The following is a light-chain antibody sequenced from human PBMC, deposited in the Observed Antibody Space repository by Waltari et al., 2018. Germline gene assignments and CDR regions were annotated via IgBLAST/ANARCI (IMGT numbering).Light chain of an antibody. V-gene: IGKV3-15*01. Sequence: EVVLTQSPATLSLSPGERATLSCRASQSVSVNLAWYQQRPGQAPRLLIYSASTRATGIPARFSGSGSGTEFTLTISSLEPEDFAVYYCQQSHNWPPLTFGGGTKVEIK. CDR1: QSVSVN. J-gene: IGKJ4*01. CDR2: SAS. CDR3: QQSHNWPPLT.